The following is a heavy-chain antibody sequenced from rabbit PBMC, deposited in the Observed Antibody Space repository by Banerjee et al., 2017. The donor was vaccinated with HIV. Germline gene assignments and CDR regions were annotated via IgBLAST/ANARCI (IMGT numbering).Heavy chain of an antibody. CDR1: GFSFSSSYW. J-gene: IGHJ4*01. D-gene: IGHD8-1*01. V-gene: IGHV1S45*01. CDR3: AKSGSSYWAYFNL. Sequence: QEQLVESGGGLVQPEGSLTLTCTASGFSFSSSYWICWVRQAPGKGPEWVACTYNGDGSTDYATWAKGRFTISKTSSTTVTLQMTSLTAADTATYFCAKSGSSYWAYFNLWGPGTLVTVS. CDR2: TYNGDGST.